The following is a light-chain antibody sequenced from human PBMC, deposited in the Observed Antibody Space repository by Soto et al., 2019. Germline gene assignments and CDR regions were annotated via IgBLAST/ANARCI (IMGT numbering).Light chain of an antibody. CDR2: GNS. V-gene: IGLV1-40*01. Sequence: QSALTQPPSVSGSPGQSVTVSCTGSSSNIGAGYDVHWYQQLPGTAPKLLIYGNSNRPSGVPDRFSGSKSGTSASLAITGLQAEDEADYYCQSYDSSLSGWVFGGGTKVTVL. CDR3: QSYDSSLSGWV. CDR1: SSNIGAGYD. J-gene: IGLJ3*02.